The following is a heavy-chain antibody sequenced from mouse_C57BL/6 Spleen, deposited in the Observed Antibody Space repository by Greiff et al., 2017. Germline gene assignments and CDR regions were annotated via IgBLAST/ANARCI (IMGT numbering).Heavy chain of an antibody. J-gene: IGHJ4*01. CDR3: VRGGGAMDY. CDR1: GFSFNTYA. Sequence: EVQRVESGGGLVQPKGSLKLSCAASGFSFNTYAMNWVRQAPGKGLEWVARIRSKSNNYATYYADSVKDRFTISRDDTESMLYLQMNNLKTEDSAVYYCVRGGGAMDYWGQGTSVTVSS. V-gene: IGHV10-1*01. CDR2: IRSKSNNYAT.